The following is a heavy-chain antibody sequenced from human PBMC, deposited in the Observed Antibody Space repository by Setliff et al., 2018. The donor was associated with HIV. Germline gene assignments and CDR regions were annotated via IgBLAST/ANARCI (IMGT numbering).Heavy chain of an antibody. CDR3: ARGGNFWSGYLGYYFDY. V-gene: IGHV4-61*10. Sequence: SETLSLTCTVSGGSVSSGSYYWGWVRQAAGKGLEWIGHIYASGITTYNPSLASRVTISVDTSKTRFSLKLNSVTAADTAVYYCARGGNFWSGYLGYYFDYWGQGTLVTVSS. J-gene: IGHJ4*02. CDR1: GGSVSSGSYY. CDR2: IYASGIT. D-gene: IGHD3-3*01.